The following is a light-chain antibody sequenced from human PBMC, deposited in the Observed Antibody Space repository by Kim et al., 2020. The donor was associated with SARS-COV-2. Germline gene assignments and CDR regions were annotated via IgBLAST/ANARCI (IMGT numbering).Light chain of an antibody. Sequence: IQMTQSPSSLAASVGDRITIACRASQSIVTRLIWYQQRPGKAPKLLIYAASSLQSGVPSRFSGTGSGTDFTLTISSLQPEDFATYYCQQSYSTPWLSFGGGTKVDIK. CDR3: QQSYSTPWLS. J-gene: IGKJ4*01. V-gene: IGKV1-39*01. CDR2: AAS. CDR1: QSIVTR.